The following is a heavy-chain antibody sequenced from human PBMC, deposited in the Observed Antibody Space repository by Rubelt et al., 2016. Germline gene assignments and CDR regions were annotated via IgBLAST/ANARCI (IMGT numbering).Heavy chain of an antibody. J-gene: IGHJ5*02. CDR2: IHQSGST. D-gene: IGHD2-2*02. V-gene: IGHV4-31*03. Sequence: QVQLQQWGAGLLKPSETLSLTCTVSGGSITSGGYYWSWIRQHPGKGLEWIGYIHQSGSTYYNPYLKRRANISMYTSENQMRLSLSSVTAGDTAGYDCERGCGCYSRERPVDFAWGQGTVVTVSS. CDR1: GGSITSGGYY. CDR3: ERGCGCYSRERPVDFA.